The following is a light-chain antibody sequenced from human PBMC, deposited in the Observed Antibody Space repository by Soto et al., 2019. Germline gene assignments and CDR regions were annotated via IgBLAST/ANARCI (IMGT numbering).Light chain of an antibody. CDR1: SSNIGSTT. V-gene: IGLV1-44*01. Sequence: QSVLTQPPSASGTPGQRVTIACSGSSSNIGSTTVKWYQQLPGTAPKLLIYNNNQRPSGVPDRVSGSKSGTSASLAISGLQSEDEADYYCAAWDGSLNGVVFGGGTKVTAL. J-gene: IGLJ3*02. CDR3: AAWDGSLNGVV. CDR2: NNN.